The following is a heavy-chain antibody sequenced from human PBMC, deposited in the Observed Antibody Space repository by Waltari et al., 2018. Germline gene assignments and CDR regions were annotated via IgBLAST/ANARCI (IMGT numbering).Heavy chain of an antibody. D-gene: IGHD6-6*01. CDR1: GYTFTSYD. CDR3: AKDGSRSSYYFDY. J-gene: IGHJ4*02. V-gene: IGHV3-30*18. CDR2: ISYDGSNK. Sequence: QVQLVQSGAEVKKTGASVKVSCKASGYTFTSYDINWVRQAPGKGLEWVAVISYDGSNKYYADSVKGRFTISRDNSKNTLYLEMNSVKTEDMAVYYCAKDGSRSSYYFDYWGQGTLVTVSS.